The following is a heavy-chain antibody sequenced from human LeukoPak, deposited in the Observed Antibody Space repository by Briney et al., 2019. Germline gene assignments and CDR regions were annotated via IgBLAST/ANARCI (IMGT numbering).Heavy chain of an antibody. Sequence: SETLSLTCTVSGGSISSSSYYWGWIRQPPGKGLEWIGSIYYSGSTYYNPSLKSRVTISVDTSKNQFSLKLSSVTAADTAVYYCARQRYFDWSNDYWGQGTLVTASS. V-gene: IGHV4-39*01. D-gene: IGHD3-9*01. CDR3: ARQRYFDWSNDY. J-gene: IGHJ4*02. CDR2: IYYSGST. CDR1: GGSISSSSYY.